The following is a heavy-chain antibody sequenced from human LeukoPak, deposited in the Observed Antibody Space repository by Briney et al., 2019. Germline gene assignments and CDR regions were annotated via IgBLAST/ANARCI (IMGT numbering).Heavy chain of an antibody. CDR2: INHSGST. CDR3: ARYQDYYYYMDV. CDR1: GGSFSGYY. J-gene: IGHJ6*03. V-gene: IGHV4-34*01. Sequence: SETLSLTCAVYGGSFSGYYWSWVRQPPGKGLEWIGEINHSGSTNYNPSLKSRVTISVDTSKNQFSLKLSSVTAADTAVYYCARYQDYYYYMDVWGKGTTVTISS.